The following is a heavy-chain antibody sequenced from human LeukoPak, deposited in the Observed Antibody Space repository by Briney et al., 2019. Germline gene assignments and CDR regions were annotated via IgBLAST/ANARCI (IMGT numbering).Heavy chain of an antibody. D-gene: IGHD3-3*01. CDR3: ARVSTYYDFWSGHYYFDY. Sequence: GGSLRLSCASSGFTFSSYWMSWVRQAPGKGLEWVANIKQDGSEKYYVDSVKGRFTISRYNAKNSLYLQMNSLRAEDTAVYYCARVSTYYDFWSGHYYFDYWGQGTLVTVSS. J-gene: IGHJ4*02. V-gene: IGHV3-7*01. CDR2: IKQDGSEK. CDR1: GFTFSSYW.